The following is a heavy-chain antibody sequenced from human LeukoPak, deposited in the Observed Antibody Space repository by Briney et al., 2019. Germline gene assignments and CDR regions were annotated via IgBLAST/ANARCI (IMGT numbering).Heavy chain of an antibody. V-gene: IGHV3-23*01. J-gene: IGHJ4*02. CDR3: AKDRSESYFYFDF. CDR1: GFTFSSYA. D-gene: IGHD1-26*01. CDR2: ISGSGGST. Sequence: GGSLRLSCAASGFTFSSYAMSWVRQAPGKGLEWVSAISGSGGSTYYADSVKGRFTISRDNPKNTLYLQMNSLRAEDTAVYYCAKDRSESYFYFDFWGQGTLVTVSS.